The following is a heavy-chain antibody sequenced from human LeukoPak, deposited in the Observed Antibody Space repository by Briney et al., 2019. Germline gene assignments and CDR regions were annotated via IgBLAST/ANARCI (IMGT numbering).Heavy chain of an antibody. J-gene: IGHJ5*02. CDR3: ARDLSKFYYYDTSGYSFDP. V-gene: IGHV1-69*06. CDR2: IIPIFGTA. Sequence: SVKVSCKASGGTFSSYAISWVRQAPGQGLEWMGGIIPIFGTANYAQKFQGRVTITADKSTSTAYMELSSLRSEDTAVYYCARDLSKFYYYDTSGYSFDPWGQGTLVTVSS. CDR1: GGTFSSYA. D-gene: IGHD3-22*01.